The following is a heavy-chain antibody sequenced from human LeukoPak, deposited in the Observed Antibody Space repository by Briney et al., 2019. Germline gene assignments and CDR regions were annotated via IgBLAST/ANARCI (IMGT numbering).Heavy chain of an antibody. CDR1: SGSISSYY. V-gene: IGHV4-4*07. CDR3: ARGWGDCSGGSCYLSYFDL. J-gene: IGHJ2*01. D-gene: IGHD2-15*01. CDR2: IYTSGST. Sequence: SETLSLTCTVSSGSISSYYWSWIRQPAGKGLEWIGRIYTSGSTNYNPSLKSRVTMSVDTSKNQFSLKLSSVTAADTAVYYCARGWGDCSGGSCYLSYFDLWGRGTLVTVSS.